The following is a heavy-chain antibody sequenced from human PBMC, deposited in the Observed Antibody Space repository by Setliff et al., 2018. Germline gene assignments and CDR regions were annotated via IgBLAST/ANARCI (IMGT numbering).Heavy chain of an antibody. CDR3: ARGGMAAATNRKGVFEF. V-gene: IGHV1-46*01. D-gene: IGHD6-13*01. CDR1: GYSLTRYY. J-gene: IGHJ4*02. CDR2: INPGGGSA. Sequence: GASVKVSCKASGYSLTRYYMHWVRQAPGQGLEWMGIINPGGGSASYAEKFQGRVTMTRDTSTSTFYMEVNILRSDDTAVYYCARGGMAAATNRKGVFEFWGQGTLVTVSS.